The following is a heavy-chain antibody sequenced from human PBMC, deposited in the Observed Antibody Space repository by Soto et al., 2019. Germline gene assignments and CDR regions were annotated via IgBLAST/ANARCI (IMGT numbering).Heavy chain of an antibody. V-gene: IGHV4-38-2*01. CDR1: GYSIRNGDY. Sequence: SETLSLTCAVSGYSIRNGDYWGWIRQAPGKGLEWIGSVYYSGSTHYEPSLRGRIAISVDTLKNQFSLRLPSVTAADTAMYFCARNTSTYFDSWGQGIPVTVSS. CDR2: VYYSGST. J-gene: IGHJ4*02. CDR3: ARNTSTYFDS.